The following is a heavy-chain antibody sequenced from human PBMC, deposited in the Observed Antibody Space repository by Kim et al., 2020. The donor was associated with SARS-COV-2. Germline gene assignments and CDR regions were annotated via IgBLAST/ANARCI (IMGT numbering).Heavy chain of an antibody. D-gene: IGHD4-17*01. V-gene: IGHV1-18*01. CDR2: ISAYNGNT. CDR3: ARDYDGDYVLGYYYYGMDV. J-gene: IGHJ6*02. CDR1: GYTFTSYG. Sequence: ASVKVSCKASGYTFTSYGISWVRQAPGQGLEWMGWISAYNGNTNYAQKLQGRVTMTTDTSTSTAYMELRSLRSDDTAVYYCARDYDGDYVLGYYYYGMDVWGQGTTVTVSS.